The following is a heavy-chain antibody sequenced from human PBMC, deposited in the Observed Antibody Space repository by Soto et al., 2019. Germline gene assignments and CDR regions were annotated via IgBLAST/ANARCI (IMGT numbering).Heavy chain of an antibody. CDR1: GDSISRGYY. J-gene: IGHJ6*02. CDR2: IYYSGST. Sequence: PSEPLSLTGAGSGDSISRGYYWAWIRQPPGKGLEWIGYIYYSGSTNYNPSLKSRVTISVDTSKNQFSLKLSSVTAADTAVYYCARVPRLEFHYYGMDVWGQGTTVTVSS. CDR3: ARVPRLEFHYYGMDV. D-gene: IGHD4-4*01. V-gene: IGHV4-61*01.